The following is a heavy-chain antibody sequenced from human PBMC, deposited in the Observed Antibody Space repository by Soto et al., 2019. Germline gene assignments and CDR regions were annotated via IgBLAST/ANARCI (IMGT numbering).Heavy chain of an antibody. CDR3: ARVGATVTTYFN. D-gene: IGHD4-17*01. V-gene: IGHV1-8*01. J-gene: IGHJ4*02. Sequence: QVQLVQSGAEVKKPGASVKVSCKASGYTFTSYDINWVRQATGQGLEWMGWMNPNSGNTGYAQKFQGKVTMTRNTCRSTAYMELTSLRSEDTAVYYCARVGATVTTYFNWGQGTLVTVSS. CDR1: GYTFTSYD. CDR2: MNPNSGNT.